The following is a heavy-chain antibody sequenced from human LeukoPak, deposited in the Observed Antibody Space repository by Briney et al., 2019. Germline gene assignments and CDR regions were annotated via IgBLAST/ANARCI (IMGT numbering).Heavy chain of an antibody. J-gene: IGHJ6*03. D-gene: IGHD3-22*01. CDR3: ARASDSSGYHFRYYYYYMDV. CDR2: ISYDGSNK. CDR1: GFTFSSYG. Sequence: GGSLRLSCAASGFTFSSYGMHWVRQAPGKGLEWVAVISYDGSNKYYADSVKGRFTISRDNSKNTLYLQMNSLRAEDTAVYYCARASDSSGYHFRYYYYYMDVWGKGTTVTVSS. V-gene: IGHV3-30*03.